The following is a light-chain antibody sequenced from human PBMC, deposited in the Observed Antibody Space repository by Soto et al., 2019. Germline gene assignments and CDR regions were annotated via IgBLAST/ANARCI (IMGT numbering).Light chain of an antibody. J-gene: IGKJ1*01. CDR1: QSISSY. CDR2: AES. V-gene: IGKV1-39*01. Sequence: DLQMTQSPSSLSASVGDRVTITCRASQSISSYLNWYQQKPGKAPKLLIYAESSLQSGVPSRFSGSGSGTDFTLTISSLQPEDFATYYCQQSYSTWTVGQGTKVDIK. CDR3: QQSYSTWT.